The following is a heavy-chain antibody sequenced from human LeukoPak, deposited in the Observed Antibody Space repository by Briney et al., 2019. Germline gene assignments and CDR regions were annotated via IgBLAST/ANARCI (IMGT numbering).Heavy chain of an antibody. Sequence: SETLSLTCAVYIDSFSNYHWNWIRQTPAKGMEWIGEVNESGGTNISPSLRSRVILSVDTSKNQFSLKLSSVTAADTAVYYCARGSRLWFGELNEVLFGYWGQGTLVTVSS. CDR1: IDSFSNYH. D-gene: IGHD3-10*01. J-gene: IGHJ4*02. CDR2: VNESGGT. V-gene: IGHV4-34*01. CDR3: ARGSRLWFGELNEVLFGY.